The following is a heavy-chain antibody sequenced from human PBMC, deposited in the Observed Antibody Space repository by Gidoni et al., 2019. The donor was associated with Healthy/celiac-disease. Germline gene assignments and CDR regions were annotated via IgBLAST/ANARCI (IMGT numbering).Heavy chain of an antibody. CDR2: ISGSGGST. V-gene: IGHV3-23*01. CDR1: AFTFSSYS. CDR3: AKTTVTTGAYFDY. Sequence: EVQLMESGGGLVQPGGSLRLPCAASAFTFSSYSMRWVRQAPGKGLEVVSAISGSGGSTYYEDSVKGRFTISRDNSKNTLYLQMNSLRAEDTAVYYCAKTTVTTGAYFDYWGQGTLVTVSS. D-gene: IGHD4-17*01. J-gene: IGHJ4*02.